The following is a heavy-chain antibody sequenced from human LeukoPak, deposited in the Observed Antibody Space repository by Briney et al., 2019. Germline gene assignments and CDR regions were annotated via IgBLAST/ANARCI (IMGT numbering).Heavy chain of an antibody. J-gene: IGHJ4*02. CDR1: GFTFSSYG. D-gene: IGHD4-17*01. Sequence: GGTLRLSCAASGFTFSSYGMHWVRQAPGKGLEWVAFIRYDGSNKYYADSVKGRFTISRDNSKNTLYLQMNSLRAEDTAVYYCAKDCRTVTSFGRGYYFDYWGQGTLVTVSS. CDR3: AKDCRTVTSFGRGYYFDY. V-gene: IGHV3-30*02. CDR2: IRYDGSNK.